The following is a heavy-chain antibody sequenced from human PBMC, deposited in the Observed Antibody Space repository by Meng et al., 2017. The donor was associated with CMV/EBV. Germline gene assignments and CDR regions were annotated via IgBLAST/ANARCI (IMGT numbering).Heavy chain of an antibody. CDR3: AHRRLPAAIQDSWFDP. V-gene: IGHV2-5*01. Sequence: SGPTLVKPTQTLTLTFTFSGFSLSTSGVGVGWIRQPPGKALEWLALIYWNDDKRYSPSLKSRLTITKDTSKNQVVLTMTNMDPVDTATYYCAHRRLPAAIQDSWFDPWGQGTLVTVSS. J-gene: IGHJ5*02. CDR2: IYWNDDK. D-gene: IGHD2-2*02. CDR1: GFSLSTSGVG.